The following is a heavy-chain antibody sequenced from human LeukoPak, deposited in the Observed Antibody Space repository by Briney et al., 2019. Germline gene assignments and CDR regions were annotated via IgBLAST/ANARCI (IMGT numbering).Heavy chain of an antibody. J-gene: IGHJ4*02. CDR3: AKDLSNWNDVTTPDY. CDR2: ISYDGSNK. D-gene: IGHD1-1*01. Sequence: PGGSLRLSCAASGFTFSSYGMHWVRQAPGKGLEWVAFISYDGSNKYYADSVKGRFTISRDNSKNTLYLQMNSLRAEDRAVYYCAKDLSNWNDVTTPDYWGQGTLVTVSP. V-gene: IGHV3-30*18. CDR1: GFTFSSYG.